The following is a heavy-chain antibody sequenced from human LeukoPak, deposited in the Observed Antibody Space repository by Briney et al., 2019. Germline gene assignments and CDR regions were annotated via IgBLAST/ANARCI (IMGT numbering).Heavy chain of an antibody. CDR3: ARGVHTTVVTDFDY. D-gene: IGHD4-23*01. CDR2: ISSSSSYI. Sequence: TGGSLRLSCAASGFTFSSYSMNWVRQAPGKGLEWVLSISSSSSYIYYADSVKGRFTISRDNAKNSLYLQMNSLRAEDTAVYYCARGVHTTVVTDFDYWGQGTLVTVSS. V-gene: IGHV3-21*01. J-gene: IGHJ4*02. CDR1: GFTFSSYS.